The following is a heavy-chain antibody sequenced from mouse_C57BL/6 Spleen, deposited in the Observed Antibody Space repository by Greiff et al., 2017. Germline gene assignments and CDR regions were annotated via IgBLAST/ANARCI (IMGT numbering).Heavy chain of an antibody. D-gene: IGHD1-1*01. CDR3: ARRRDYYGSSDALDY. CDR1: GFTFSDYG. V-gene: IGHV5-17*01. Sequence: EVKLVESGGGLVKPGGSLKLSCAASGFTFSDYGMHWVRQAPEKGLEWVAYISSGSSTIYYADTVKGRFTISRDNAKNTLFLQMTSLRTEDTAMYYCARRRDYYGSSDALDYWGQGTTLTVSS. J-gene: IGHJ2*01. CDR2: ISSGSSTI.